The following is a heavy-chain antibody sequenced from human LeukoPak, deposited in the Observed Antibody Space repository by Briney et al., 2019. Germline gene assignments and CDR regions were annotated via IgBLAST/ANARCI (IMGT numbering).Heavy chain of an antibody. Sequence: ASVKASCKASGYTFTSYYLHWVRQAPGQGLEWMGIINPSGGRTGYAQKFQGRLTMTRDTSTSTVYMELSSLRSEDTAVYYCARDLDSSGHGDYFDYWGQGTLVTVSS. CDR3: ARDLDSSGHGDYFDY. V-gene: IGHV1-46*01. D-gene: IGHD3-22*01. J-gene: IGHJ4*02. CDR1: GYTFTSYY. CDR2: INPSGGRT.